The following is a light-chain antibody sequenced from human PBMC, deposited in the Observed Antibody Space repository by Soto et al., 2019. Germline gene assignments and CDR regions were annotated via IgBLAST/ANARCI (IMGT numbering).Light chain of an antibody. V-gene: IGKV1-5*01. Sequence: DIQMTQSHATLSASVGDRVSFTCRASQSISRWLAWYQQRPREAPKLLLYGASSLESGVPSRFSGSGSGTEFTLTISSLQPSDFATYFCQQYATSSPTLGQGTKLEI. CDR1: QSISRW. CDR3: QQYATSSPT. J-gene: IGKJ2*01. CDR2: GAS.